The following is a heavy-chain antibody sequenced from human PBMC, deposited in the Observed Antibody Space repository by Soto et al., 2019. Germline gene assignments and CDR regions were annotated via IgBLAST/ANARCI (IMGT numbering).Heavy chain of an antibody. CDR3: AKAYGSGNYIIHY. CDR2: ISYDGNNK. J-gene: IGHJ4*02. D-gene: IGHD3-10*01. V-gene: IGHV3-30*18. CDR1: GFTFSTYD. Sequence: QLGGSLRLCCAASGFTFSTYDMHWVRQAPGKGLEWVAVISYDGNNKYYVDSVKGRFTISRDNSKNTLYLQMNSLRAEDTAVYYCAKAYGSGNYIIHYWGQGTLVTVSS.